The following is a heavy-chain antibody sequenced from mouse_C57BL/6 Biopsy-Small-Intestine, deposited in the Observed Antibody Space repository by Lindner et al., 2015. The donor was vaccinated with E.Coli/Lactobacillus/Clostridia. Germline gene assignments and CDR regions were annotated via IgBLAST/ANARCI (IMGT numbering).Heavy chain of an antibody. CDR1: GYAFSSSW. CDR2: IYPGDGDT. J-gene: IGHJ4*01. V-gene: IGHV1-82*01. Sequence: QLQESGPELVKPGASVKISCKASGYAFSSSWMNWVKQRPGKGLEWIGRIYPGDGDTNYNGKFKGKATLTADKSSSTAYMQLSSLTSEDSAVYFCARSIYYYGSSPSMDYWGQGTSVTVSS. CDR3: ARSIYYYGSSPSMDY. D-gene: IGHD1-1*01.